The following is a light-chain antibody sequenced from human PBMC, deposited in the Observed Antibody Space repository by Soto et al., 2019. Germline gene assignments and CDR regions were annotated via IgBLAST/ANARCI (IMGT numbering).Light chain of an antibody. CDR3: CSYAGTYTDV. CDR1: STDVGGYNS. CDR2: DVS. V-gene: IGLV2-11*01. J-gene: IGLJ1*01. Sequence: QSALTQPRSVSGSPGQSVTISCTGSSTDVGGYNSVSWYQQHPGKAPKLMIYDVSKRPSGVPDRFSGSKSGITASLTISGLQAEDEADYYCCSYAGTYTDVFGTGTKLTVL.